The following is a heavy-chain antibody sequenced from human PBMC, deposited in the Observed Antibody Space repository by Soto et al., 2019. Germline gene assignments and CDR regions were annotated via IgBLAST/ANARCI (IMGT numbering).Heavy chain of an antibody. V-gene: IGHV3-53*04. CDR1: GFTVSSNY. J-gene: IGHJ3*02. CDR3: ARSYCSGGSCYRRDAFDI. D-gene: IGHD2-15*01. CDR2: IYSGGST. Sequence: EVQLVESGGGLVQPGGSLRLSCAASGFTVSSNYMSWVRQATGKGLEWVSVIYSGGSTYYADSVKGRFTISRHNSKNTLYLQMNSLRAEDTAVYYCARSYCSGGSCYRRDAFDIWGQGTMVTVSS.